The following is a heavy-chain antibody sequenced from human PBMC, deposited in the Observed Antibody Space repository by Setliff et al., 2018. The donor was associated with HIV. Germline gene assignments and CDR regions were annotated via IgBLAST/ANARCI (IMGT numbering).Heavy chain of an antibody. V-gene: IGHV1-18*01. D-gene: IGHD5-12*01. Sequence: GASVKVSCKASGYTFTSYGISWVRQAPGQGLEWMGWISAYNGNTNYAQKLQGRVTMTTDTSTSTTYMELRSLRSDDTAVYYCARTSKVATIAVYYFDYWGQGTLVTVS. CDR2: ISAYNGNT. J-gene: IGHJ4*02. CDR3: ARTSKVATIAVYYFDY. CDR1: GYTFTSYG.